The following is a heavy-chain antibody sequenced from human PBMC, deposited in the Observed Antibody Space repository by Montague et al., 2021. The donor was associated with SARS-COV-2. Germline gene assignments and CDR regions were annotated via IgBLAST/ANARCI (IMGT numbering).Heavy chain of an antibody. Sequence: SETLSLTCTVSDGSINNYYWSWIRQPPGKGLEWIGDIYYSGSTNYNPSLKSRVTISVDTSKNQFSLKLSSVTAADTAAYYCARHGLAGITIFGVVTPRGGFDIWGQGTMVTVSS. J-gene: IGHJ3*02. CDR1: DGSINNYY. V-gene: IGHV4-59*08. D-gene: IGHD3-3*01. CDR2: IYYSGST. CDR3: ARHGLAGITIFGVVTPRGGFDI.